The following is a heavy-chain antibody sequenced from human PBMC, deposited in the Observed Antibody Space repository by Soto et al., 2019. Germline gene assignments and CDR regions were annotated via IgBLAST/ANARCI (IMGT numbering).Heavy chain of an antibody. CDR2: ISSSGGSI. Sequence: PXGSLRLSCLVAGVTFSSSEMNWVRQAPGKGLEWVSYISSSGGSIYYADSVRGRFTISRDNAKNSLFLQMNSLRAEDTAVYYCAIGSSWDYWGQGTLVTVSS. J-gene: IGHJ4*02. CDR1: GVTFSSSE. CDR3: AIGSSWDY. V-gene: IGHV3-48*03. D-gene: IGHD6-13*01.